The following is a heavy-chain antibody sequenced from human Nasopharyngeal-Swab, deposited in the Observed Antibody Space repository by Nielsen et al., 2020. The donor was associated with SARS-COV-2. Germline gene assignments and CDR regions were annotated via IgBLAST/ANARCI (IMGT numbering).Heavy chain of an antibody. D-gene: IGHD1-1*01. Sequence: ASVKVSCKASGYTFTHYYIHWVRQAPGQGLEWMGSINPSGGRTDYAQKFQGRLTMTRDTSTNKVYMDLSSLRSEEKEIEDGERGEEKKKKINNDAFDIWGPKTGVTVSS. V-gene: IGHV1-46*01. CDR2: INPSGGRT. J-gene: IGHJ3*02. CDR3: ERGEEKKKKINNDAFDI. CDR1: GYTFTHYY.